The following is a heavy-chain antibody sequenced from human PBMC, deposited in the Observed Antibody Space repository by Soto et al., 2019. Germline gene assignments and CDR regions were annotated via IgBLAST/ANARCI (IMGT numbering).Heavy chain of an antibody. J-gene: IGHJ6*02. CDR2: IYYSGST. CDR3: ARVRLGYCSSTSCYYYGMDV. Sequence: SETLSLTCTVSGGSISSGGYYWSWIRQHPGKGLEWIGYIYYSGSTYYNPSLKSRVTISVDTSKNQFSLKLSLVTAADTAVYYCARVRLGYCSSTSCYYYGMDVWGQGTTVTVSS. D-gene: IGHD2-2*01. V-gene: IGHV4-31*03. CDR1: GGSISSGGYY.